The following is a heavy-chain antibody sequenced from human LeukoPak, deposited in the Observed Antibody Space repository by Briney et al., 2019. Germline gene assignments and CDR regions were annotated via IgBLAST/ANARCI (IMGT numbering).Heavy chain of an antibody. J-gene: IGHJ4*02. V-gene: IGHV3-23*01. CDR3: AKDLGSSGWYIDY. D-gene: IGHD6-19*01. CDR2: NSGGSS. CDR1: GFTFSSYA. Sequence: GGSLRLSCAASGFTFSSYAMSWVRQAPGKGLEWVSSNSGGSSYYADSVRGRFTISRDNSKNTLYLQMNSLRAEDTAVYYCAKDLGSSGWYIDYWGQGTLVTVSS.